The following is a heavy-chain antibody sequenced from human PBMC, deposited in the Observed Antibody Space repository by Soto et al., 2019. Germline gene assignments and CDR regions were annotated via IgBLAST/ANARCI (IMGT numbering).Heavy chain of an antibody. CDR2: ISTYNGDT. Sequence: QVQLVQSGPELKKPGASVKVSCKASGYTFSTSGISGVRQAPGQGLEWMGWISTYNGDTNYAQKFQGRVTMTTDTSTTTAYMELRSLRSDDTAVYYCARSGSVPYYYYGLDVWGQGTTVTVSS. CDR1: GYTFSTSG. V-gene: IGHV1-18*01. CDR3: ARSGSVPYYYYGLDV. D-gene: IGHD3-10*01. J-gene: IGHJ6*02.